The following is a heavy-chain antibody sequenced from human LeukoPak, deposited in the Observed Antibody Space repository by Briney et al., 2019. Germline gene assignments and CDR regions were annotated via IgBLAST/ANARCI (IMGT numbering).Heavy chain of an antibody. CDR3: ARDRVRVTTVFTWEVYYYGMDV. D-gene: IGHD4-17*01. V-gene: IGHV3-11*05. Sequence: PGGSLRLSCAASGFTFSDYYMSWIRQAPGKGLEWVSYISSSSSYTNYADSVKGRFTICRDNAKNSLYLHMNSLRAEDTAVYYCARDRVRVTTVFTWEVYYYGMDVWGQGTTVTVSS. CDR1: GFTFSDYY. J-gene: IGHJ6*02. CDR2: ISSSSSYT.